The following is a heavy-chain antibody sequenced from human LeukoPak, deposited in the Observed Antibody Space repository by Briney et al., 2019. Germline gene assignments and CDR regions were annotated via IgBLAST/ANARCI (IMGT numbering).Heavy chain of an antibody. V-gene: IGHV4-39*01. CDR1: GGSISSSSYY. J-gene: IGHJ5*02. CDR2: IYYSGST. D-gene: IGHD3-22*01. Sequence: PSETLSLTCTVSGGSISSSSYYWGWIRQPPGKGLEWIGSIYYSGSTYYNPSLKSRVTISVDTSKNQFSLKLSSVAAADTAVYYCASPNYYDSSGYSAWGQGPLVTVSS. CDR3: ASPNYYDSSGYSA.